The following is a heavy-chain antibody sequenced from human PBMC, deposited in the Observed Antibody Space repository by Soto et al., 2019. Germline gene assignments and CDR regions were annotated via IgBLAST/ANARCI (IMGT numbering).Heavy chain of an antibody. CDR1: GYTFTGYY. CDR3: ARDGNRWPDYYYYYGMDV. J-gene: IGHJ6*02. V-gene: IGHV1-2*04. Sequence: QVQLVQSGAEVKKPGASVKVSCKASGYTFTGYYMHWVRQAPGQGLEWMGWINPNSGGTNYAQKFQGWVTMTRDTSFSTAYMELSRLRSDDTAVYYCARDGNRWPDYYYYYGMDVWGQGTTVTVSS. D-gene: IGHD1-1*01. CDR2: INPNSGGT.